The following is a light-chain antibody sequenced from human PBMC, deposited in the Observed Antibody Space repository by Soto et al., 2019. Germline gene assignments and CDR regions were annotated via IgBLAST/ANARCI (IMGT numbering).Light chain of an antibody. Sequence: DIQMPQSPSSLSASVGDRVTITCRASQSISSYLNWYQQKPGKAPKLLIYAASSLQSGVPSRFSGSGSGTEFTLPISSLQPEDFATYYCQQSYSTPRTFGGGTKVEI. V-gene: IGKV1-39*01. CDR2: AAS. CDR3: QQSYSTPRT. CDR1: QSISSY. J-gene: IGKJ4*01.